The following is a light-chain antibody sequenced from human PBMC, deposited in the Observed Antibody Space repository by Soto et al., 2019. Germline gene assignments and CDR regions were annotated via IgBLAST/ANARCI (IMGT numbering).Light chain of an antibody. CDR2: GPS. J-gene: IGKJ1*01. CDR1: ESVSSYY. V-gene: IGKV3-20*01. Sequence: EIVLTQSPGTLSLSPGERATLSCRASESVSSYYIAWYQHKPGQAPRLLIYGPSTRATGIPDRFSASGSGTDFTRSIGRLEPEDSALYYCQQYTDSPLTFGQGTKVEIK. CDR3: QQYTDSPLT.